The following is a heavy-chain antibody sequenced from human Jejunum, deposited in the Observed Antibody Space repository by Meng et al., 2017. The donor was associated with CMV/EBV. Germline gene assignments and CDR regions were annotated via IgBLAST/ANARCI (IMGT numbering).Heavy chain of an antibody. V-gene: IGHV3-33*01. Sequence: SGFPLNSYGIHWVRQFPGKGLEWVAVLWYDGSRKYFADSVQGRFSISRDDSKNTVYLQMNRLRAEDTAVYYCARDNDGSSHYSQFDYWGQGTLVTVSS. D-gene: IGHD3-22*01. CDR2: LWYDGSRK. J-gene: IGHJ4*02. CDR1: GFPLNSYG. CDR3: ARDNDGSSHYSQFDY.